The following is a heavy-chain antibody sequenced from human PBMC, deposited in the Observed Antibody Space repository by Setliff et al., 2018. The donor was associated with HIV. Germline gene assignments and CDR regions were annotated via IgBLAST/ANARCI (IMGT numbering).Heavy chain of an antibody. D-gene: IGHD6-6*01. J-gene: IGHJ4*02. CDR1: GYTFTSYY. CDR3: ARDHIAARSVDY. Sequence: ASVKVSCKASGYTFTSYYMHWVRQAPGQGLEWMGIINPSGGSTTYAQNFQGRVTMSRDTSTNTVYMELSSLRSEDTAVYYCARDHIAARSVDYWGQGTLVTAPQ. V-gene: IGHV1-46*01. CDR2: INPSGGST.